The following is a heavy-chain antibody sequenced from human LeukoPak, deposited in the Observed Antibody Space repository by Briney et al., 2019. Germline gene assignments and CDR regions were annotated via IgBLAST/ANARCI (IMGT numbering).Heavy chain of an antibody. CDR1: GYTFTSYG. Sequence: ASVKVSCKASGYTFTSYGISWVRQAPGQGLEWMGWISAYNGNTNYAQKLQGRVTMTTDTSTSTAYMELRSLRSDDTAVYYCARVPKPLWFGGESKAGREYYFDYWGQGTLVTVSS. D-gene: IGHD3-10*01. CDR2: ISAYNGNT. V-gene: IGHV1-18*04. J-gene: IGHJ4*02. CDR3: ARVPKPLWFGGESKAGREYYFDY.